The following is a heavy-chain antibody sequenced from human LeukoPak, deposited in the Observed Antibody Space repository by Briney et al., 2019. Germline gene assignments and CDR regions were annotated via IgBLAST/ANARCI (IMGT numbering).Heavy chain of an antibody. CDR3: ARQSGYSNPL. CDR2: IFHSGTT. V-gene: IGHV4-4*02. J-gene: IGHJ4*02. D-gene: IGHD5-18*01. Sequence: PSETLSLTCTVSGGSISTANWWTWFRQPPGKGLEWIGEIFHSGTTNYNPSLTTRFTISVDTSKNQSSLKLSSVTAADTAVYYCARQSGYSNPLWGQGTLVTVSS. CDR1: GGSISTANW.